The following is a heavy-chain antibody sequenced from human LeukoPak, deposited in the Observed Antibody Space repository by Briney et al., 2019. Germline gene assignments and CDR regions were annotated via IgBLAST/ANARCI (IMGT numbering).Heavy chain of an antibody. D-gene: IGHD4-17*01. CDR1: GYTFTSFG. CDR3: ARELYGNLFDP. CDR2: INPYNGNT. J-gene: IGHJ5*02. Sequence: GASVKVFCKASGYTFTSFGLTWVRQAPGQGLEWMGWINPYNGNTNYAQKLQGRVTMTTDTSTGTVYMELRSLRSDDTAIYYCARELYGNLFDPWGQGTLVTVSS. V-gene: IGHV1-18*01.